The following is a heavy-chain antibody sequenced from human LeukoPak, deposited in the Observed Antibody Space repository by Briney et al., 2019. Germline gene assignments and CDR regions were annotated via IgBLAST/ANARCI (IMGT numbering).Heavy chain of an antibody. CDR2: ISGLGGSA. Sequence: GGSLRLSCVASGFIFNNYAMNWVRQAPGHGLEWVSGISGLGGSAYYAASVKGRFIISRDNSGNTLFFQLTNLRVEDTAVYYCARRGGSGWSSFDYWGYGTLVTVSS. V-gene: IGHV3-23*01. CDR3: ARRGGSGWSSFDY. D-gene: IGHD2-15*01. J-gene: IGHJ4*01. CDR1: GFIFNNYA.